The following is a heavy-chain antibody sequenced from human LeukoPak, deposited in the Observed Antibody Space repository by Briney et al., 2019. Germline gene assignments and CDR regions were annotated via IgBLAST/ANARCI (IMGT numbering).Heavy chain of an antibody. CDR1: GGSISGYY. CDR2: FYYTGLT. Sequence: SETLSLTCTVSGGSISGYYWSWLRQTPGGGLEWIGYFYYTGLTRSNPSLKSRVTISGDTSKNQFSLSLTSMTAADTAVYYCARLDGDYFDYWGQGTLVTVSS. CDR3: ARLDGDYFDY. J-gene: IGHJ4*02. D-gene: IGHD4-17*01. V-gene: IGHV4-59*01.